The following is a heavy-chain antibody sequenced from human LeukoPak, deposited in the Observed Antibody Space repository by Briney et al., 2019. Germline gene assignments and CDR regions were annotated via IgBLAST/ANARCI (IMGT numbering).Heavy chain of an antibody. CDR3: ARSWMRFGELTPNY. CDR1: GFTFSSYA. D-gene: IGHD3-10*01. J-gene: IGHJ4*02. Sequence: GRSLRLSCAASGFTFSSYAMHWVRQAPGKGLEWVAVISYDGSNKYYADSVKGRFAISRDNAKTPLYLQMNSLRAEDTAVYYCARSWMRFGELTPNYWGQGTLVTVSS. CDR2: ISYDGSNK. V-gene: IGHV3-30*09.